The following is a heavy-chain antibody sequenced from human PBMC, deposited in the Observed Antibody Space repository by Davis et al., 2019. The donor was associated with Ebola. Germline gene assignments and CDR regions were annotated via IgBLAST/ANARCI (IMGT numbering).Heavy chain of an antibody. J-gene: IGHJ4*02. CDR1: GFTFSSYG. CDR2: ISYDGSNK. D-gene: IGHD6-13*01. V-gene: IGHV3-30*18. Sequence: PGGSLRLSCAASGFTFSSYGMHWVRQAPGKGLEWVAVISYDGSNKYYADSVKGRFTISRDNSKNTLYLQMNSLRAEDTAVYYCAKDLHRSYSSSWYYFDYWGQGTLVTVSS. CDR3: AKDLHRSYSSSWYYFDY.